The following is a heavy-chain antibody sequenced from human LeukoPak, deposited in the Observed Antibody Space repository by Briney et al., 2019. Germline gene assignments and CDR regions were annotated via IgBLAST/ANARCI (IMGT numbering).Heavy chain of an antibody. V-gene: IGHV3-7*03. J-gene: IGHJ4*02. CDR1: GFTFSDHY. CDR2: IKEDESAK. D-gene: IGHD3-10*01. Sequence: PGGSLRLSCAASGFTFSDHYMDWVRQAPGKGLEWVANIKEDESAKYYVDSVKGRFTVSRDNAENSLYLQMSSLRADDTAVYYCARSPEKGSVDYWGQGTLVTVSS. CDR3: ARSPEKGSVDY.